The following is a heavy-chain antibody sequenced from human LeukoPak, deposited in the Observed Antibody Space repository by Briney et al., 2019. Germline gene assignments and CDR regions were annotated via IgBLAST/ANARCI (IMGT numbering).Heavy chain of an antibody. CDR1: GDSITGYY. CDR3: AKSNGYGLIDI. CDR2: IYYTGNT. D-gene: IGHD3-22*01. J-gene: IGHJ3*02. Sequence: SETLSLTCSVSGDSITGYYWGWIRQPPGKGLEWIGNIYYTGNTYYNSSLKSRVTISLDTSRNQFSLKLNSVTAADTAVYYCAKSNGYGLIDIWGQGTMVTVSS. V-gene: IGHV4-39*07.